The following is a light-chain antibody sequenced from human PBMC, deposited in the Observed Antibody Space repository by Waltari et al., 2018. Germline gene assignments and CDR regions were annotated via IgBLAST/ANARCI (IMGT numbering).Light chain of an antibody. Sequence: DIQMTQSRSSVSASVGDRVTLTCRESQHISSWLAWDQQKPGKAPKYLIYAASSLQSGVPSRFSGSGFGTDFTLTISSLQPEDFATYDCQQADSFPLTFGGGTKVEI. CDR2: AAS. V-gene: IGKV1-12*01. CDR1: QHISSW. J-gene: IGKJ4*01. CDR3: QQADSFPLT.